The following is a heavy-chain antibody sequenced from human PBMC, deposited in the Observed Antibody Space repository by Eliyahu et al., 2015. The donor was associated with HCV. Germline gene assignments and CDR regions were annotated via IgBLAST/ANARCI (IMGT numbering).Heavy chain of an antibody. J-gene: IGHJ4*02. CDR3: AKSAEIVVVTATNFDY. CDR1: GFTFSSYA. Sequence: EVQLLESGGGLVQPGGSLXLSCAASGFTFSSYAMSWVRQAPGKGLEWVSAISGSGGSTYYADSVKGRFTISRDNSKNTLYLQMNSLRAEDTAVYYCAKSAEIVVVTATNFDYWGQGTLVTVSS. V-gene: IGHV3-23*01. CDR2: ISGSGGST. D-gene: IGHD2-21*02.